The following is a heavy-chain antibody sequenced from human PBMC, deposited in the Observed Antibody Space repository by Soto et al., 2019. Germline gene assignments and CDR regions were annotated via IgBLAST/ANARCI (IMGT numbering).Heavy chain of an antibody. V-gene: IGHV4-61*08. Sequence: SETLSLTCTVSGGSISSGDYYWSWIRQPPGKGLEWIGYIYYTGSTNSNPSLKSRVTISVDTSKNQFSLKLSSVTAADTAVYYCARATYYYDRSGYLYNFDYWGQGTLVTVSS. J-gene: IGHJ4*02. CDR2: IYYTGST. D-gene: IGHD3-22*01. CDR3: ARATYYYDRSGYLYNFDY. CDR1: GGSISSGDYY.